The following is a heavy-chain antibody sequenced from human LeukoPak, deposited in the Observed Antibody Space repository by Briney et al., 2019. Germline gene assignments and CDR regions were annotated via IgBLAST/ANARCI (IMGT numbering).Heavy chain of an antibody. CDR3: ATVEGAQLWLLDY. D-gene: IGHD5-18*01. Sequence: GESLKISCKGSGYSFTSYWIGWVRQMPGKGPEWMGIIYPGDSDTRYSPSFQGQVTISADKSISTAYLQWSSLKASDTAMYYCATVEGAQLWLLDYWGQGTLVTVSS. V-gene: IGHV5-51*01. J-gene: IGHJ4*02. CDR2: IYPGDSDT. CDR1: GYSFTSYW.